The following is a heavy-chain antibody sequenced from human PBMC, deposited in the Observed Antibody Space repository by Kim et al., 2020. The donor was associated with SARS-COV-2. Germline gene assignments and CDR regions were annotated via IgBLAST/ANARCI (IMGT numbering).Heavy chain of an antibody. D-gene: IGHD3-22*01. V-gene: IGHV1-69*04. J-gene: IGHJ4*02. CDR1: GGTFSSYA. CDR2: IIPILGIA. Sequence: SVKVSCKASGGTFSSYAISWVRQAPGQGLEWMGRIIPILGIANYAQKFQGRVTITADKSTSTAYMELSSLRSEDTDVYYCATQTYYYDSSGYYVGWGQGTLVTVSS. CDR3: ATQTYYYDSSGYYVG.